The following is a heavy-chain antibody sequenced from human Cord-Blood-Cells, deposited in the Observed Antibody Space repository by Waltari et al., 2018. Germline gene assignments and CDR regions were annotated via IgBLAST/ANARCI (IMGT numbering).Heavy chain of an antibody. CDR3: ARIIRLGTFDY. Sequence: QVQLQESGPGLVKPSETLSVTCTASGGSVSSGSYYWSWIRQPPGKGLEWIGYIYYGGTTNYNPSLKSRVTISVDTTKNQFSLKLSSVTAADTAVYYCARIIRLGTFDYWGQGTLVTVSS. CDR1: GGSVSSGSYY. CDR2: IYYGGTT. J-gene: IGHJ4*02. D-gene: IGHD7-27*01. V-gene: IGHV4-61*01.